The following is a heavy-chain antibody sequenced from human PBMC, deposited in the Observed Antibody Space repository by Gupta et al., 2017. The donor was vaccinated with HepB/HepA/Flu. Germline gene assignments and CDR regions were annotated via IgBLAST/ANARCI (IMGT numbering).Heavy chain of an antibody. CDR3: AKGYSSASYNWLDP. J-gene: IGHJ5*02. CDR2: ISGSGCRT. CDR1: GSPFSDYA. D-gene: IGHD6-19*01. Sequence: EVQRLDSGGGLVQPGGSLRLSCPAPGSPFSDYAYTCVGQAPGKGLGWVSAISGSGCRTYYADSVKGRFTISRDNSKNTLYLQMSDLRGEDAAIYYCAKGYSSASYNWLDPWGQGTLVTVSS. V-gene: IGHV3-23*01.